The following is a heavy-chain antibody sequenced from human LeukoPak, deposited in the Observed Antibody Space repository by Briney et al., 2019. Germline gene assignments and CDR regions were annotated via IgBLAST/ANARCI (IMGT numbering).Heavy chain of an antibody. J-gene: IGHJ5*02. CDR3: AREGSIAARPRTHNWFDP. Sequence: SETLSLTCTVSGGSISSYYWSWIRQPAGKGLEWIGRIYTSGSTNYNPSLKSRVTMSVDTSKNQFSLKLSSVTAADTAVYYCAREGSIAARPRTHNWFDPWGQGTLVTVSS. CDR2: IYTSGST. D-gene: IGHD6-6*01. V-gene: IGHV4-4*07. CDR1: GGSISSYY.